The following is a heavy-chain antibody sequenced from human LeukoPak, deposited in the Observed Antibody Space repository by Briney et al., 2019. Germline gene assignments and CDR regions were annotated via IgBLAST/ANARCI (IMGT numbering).Heavy chain of an antibody. CDR1: GGSINAKTHY. Sequence: SETLSLTCTVSGGSINAKTHYWACIRQTPGKGLEWIGSVFYNGNTYYNPSLKSRVAISVDTSKNQFSLRLTAVTAADTAVYYCAKHGEDSSGYYADFFDHCGQGTLITVSS. CDR2: VFYNGNT. V-gene: IGHV4-39*01. J-gene: IGHJ4*02. CDR3: AKHGEDSSGYYADFFDH. D-gene: IGHD3-22*01.